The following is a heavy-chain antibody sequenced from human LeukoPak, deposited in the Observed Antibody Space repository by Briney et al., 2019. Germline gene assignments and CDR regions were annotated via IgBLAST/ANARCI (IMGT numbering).Heavy chain of an antibody. V-gene: IGHV3-43D*03. CDR3: AKDFGDYYSYYMDV. CDR1: GFTFGDYA. CDR2: ISWDGGST. D-gene: IGHD3-10*01. Sequence: PGGSLRLSCTASGFTFGDYAMSWVRQAPGKGLEWVSLISWDGGSTFYADSVKGRFTISRDNSKNSLYLQMNSLRAEDTALYYCAKDFGDYYSYYMDVWGKGTTVTVSS. J-gene: IGHJ6*03.